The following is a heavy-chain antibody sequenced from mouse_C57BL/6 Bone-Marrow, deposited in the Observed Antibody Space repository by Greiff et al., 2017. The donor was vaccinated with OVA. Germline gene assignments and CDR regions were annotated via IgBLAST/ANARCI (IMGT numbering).Heavy chain of an antibody. D-gene: IGHD2-5*01. V-gene: IGHV1-81*01. J-gene: IGHJ4*01. CDR2: IYPRSGNT. Sequence: QVQLQQSGAELARPGASVKLSCKASGYTFTSYGISWVKQRTGQGLEWIGEIYPRSGNTYYNEKFKGKATLTADKSTSTAYMELRSLTSEDSAVYFCARYYSNYFYAMDYWGQGTSVTVSA. CDR1: GYTFTSYG. CDR3: ARYYSNYFYAMDY.